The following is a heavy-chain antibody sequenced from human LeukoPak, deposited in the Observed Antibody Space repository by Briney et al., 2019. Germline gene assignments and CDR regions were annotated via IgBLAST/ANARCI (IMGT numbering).Heavy chain of an antibody. V-gene: IGHV4-31*03. CDR2: IYYSGST. CDR1: VGSISSGYYC. J-gene: IGHJ5*02. D-gene: IGHD2-15*01. Sequence: SQTLSLTCTVFVGSISSGYYCWSWIRQHPGKGLEWIGYIYYSGSTYYNPSLKSRLTISVDTSKNQFSLKLSSVTAADTAVYYCAREIPEDIVVVVAATRSWFDPWGQGTLVTVSS. CDR3: AREIPEDIVVVVAATRSWFDP.